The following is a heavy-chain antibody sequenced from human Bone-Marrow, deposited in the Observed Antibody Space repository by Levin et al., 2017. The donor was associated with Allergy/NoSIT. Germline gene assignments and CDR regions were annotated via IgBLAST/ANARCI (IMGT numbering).Heavy chain of an antibody. V-gene: IGHV3-15*01. J-gene: IGHJ3*02. CDR1: GFTFSNAW. Sequence: NTGGSLRLSCAASGFTFSNAWMSWVRQAPGKGLEWVGRIKSKTDGGTTDYAAPVKGRFTISRDDSKNTLYLQMNSLKTEDTAVYYCTTGGVVVTALSDAFDSWGQGTMVTVSS. CDR3: TTGGVVVTALSDAFDS. D-gene: IGHD2-21*02. CDR2: IKSKTDGGTT.